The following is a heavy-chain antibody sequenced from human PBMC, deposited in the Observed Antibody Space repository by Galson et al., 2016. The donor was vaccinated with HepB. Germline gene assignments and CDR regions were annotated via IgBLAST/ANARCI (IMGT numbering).Heavy chain of an antibody. Sequence: SLRLSCAASGFTFSRHWMHWVRQAPGKGLVWVSRIKTDGTYADSLEGRFTSTRDNAKNTLYLDMNSLRVEDTAIYYCARDGLGAFDLWGRGTMVTVSP. CDR3: ARDGLGAFDL. J-gene: IGHJ3*01. V-gene: IGHV3-74*01. D-gene: IGHD7-27*01. CDR2: IKTDG. CDR1: GFTFSRHW.